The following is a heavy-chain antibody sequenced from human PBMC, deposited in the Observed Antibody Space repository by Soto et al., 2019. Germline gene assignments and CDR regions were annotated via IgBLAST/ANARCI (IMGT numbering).Heavy chain of an antibody. Sequence: ITLKESGPTLVKPTQTLTLTCTFSGFSLNTGGVGVGWVRQPRGKAMEWLALIYWDDDERYRPSLRSRLNITEDTINNQGVLTMTNMDPEDTATYYCVRNWRYYGGDYYYGMDAWGQGTTVTVSS. D-gene: IGHD3-10*01. CDR3: VRNWRYYGGDYYYGMDA. CDR2: IYWDDDE. V-gene: IGHV2-5*02. CDR1: GFSLNTGGVG. J-gene: IGHJ6*02.